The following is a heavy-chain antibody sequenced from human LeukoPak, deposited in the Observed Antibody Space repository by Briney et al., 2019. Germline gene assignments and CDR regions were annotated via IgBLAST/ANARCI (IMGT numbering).Heavy chain of an antibody. Sequence: GASVKVSCKASGGTISSYAISWVRQAPGQGLEWMGRIIPILGIANYAQKFQGRVTITADKSTSTAYMELSSLRSEDTAVYYCARGSYDSSGYRTWGQGTLVTVSS. D-gene: IGHD3-22*01. CDR2: IIPILGIA. J-gene: IGHJ5*02. CDR3: ARGSYDSSGYRT. V-gene: IGHV1-69*04. CDR1: GGTISSYA.